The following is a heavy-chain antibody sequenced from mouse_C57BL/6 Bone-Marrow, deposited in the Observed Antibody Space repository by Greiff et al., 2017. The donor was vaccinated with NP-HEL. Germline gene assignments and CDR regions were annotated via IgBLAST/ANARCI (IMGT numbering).Heavy chain of an antibody. CDR2: INPNYGTT. D-gene: IGHD1-1*01. V-gene: IGHV1-39*01. CDR1: GYSFTDYN. J-gene: IGHJ3*01. Sequence: VQLQQPGPELVKPGASVKISCKASGYSFTDYNMNWVKQSNGKSLEWIGVINPNYGTTSYNQKFKGKATLTVDQSSSTAYMQLNSLTSEDSAVYYCARGYYYGSSYVAWFAYWGQGTLVTVSA. CDR3: ARGYYYGSSYVAWFAY.